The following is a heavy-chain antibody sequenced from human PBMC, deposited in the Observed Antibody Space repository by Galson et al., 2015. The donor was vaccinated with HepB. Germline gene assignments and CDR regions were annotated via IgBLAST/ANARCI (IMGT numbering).Heavy chain of an antibody. V-gene: IGHV1-69*04. CDR2: IIPILGIA. CDR1: GGTLSSYT. CDR3: AIEYGSGSYLNY. Sequence: SVKVSCKASGGTLSSYTISWVRQAPGQGLEWVGRIIPILGIANYAQKFQGRVTITADKSTSTAYMELSSLRSEDTAVYYCAIEYGSGSYLNYWGQGTLVTVSS. J-gene: IGHJ4*02. D-gene: IGHD3-10*01.